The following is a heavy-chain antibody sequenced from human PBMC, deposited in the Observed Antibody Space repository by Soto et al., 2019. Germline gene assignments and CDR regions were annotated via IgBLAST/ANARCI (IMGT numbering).Heavy chain of an antibody. V-gene: IGHV1-69*01. CDR2: IIPIFGTA. Sequence: QVQLVQSGAEVKKPGSSVKVSCKASGGTFSSYAISWVRQAPGQGLEWMGGIIPIFGTANYAQKFQGRVTITADESTSTAYMELSSLRSEDTAVYYCASGYCGGDCYSVGDDAFDIWGQGTMVTVSS. D-gene: IGHD2-21*02. J-gene: IGHJ3*02. CDR1: GGTFSSYA. CDR3: ASGYCGGDCYSVGDDAFDI.